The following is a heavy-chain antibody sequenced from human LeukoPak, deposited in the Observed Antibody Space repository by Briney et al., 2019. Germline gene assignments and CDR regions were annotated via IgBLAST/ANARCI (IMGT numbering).Heavy chain of an antibody. V-gene: IGHV3-23*01. Sequence: GGSLRLSCAASGFTFSSYAMSWVRQAPGKGLEWVSGIRGSGGSTDYADSVKGRFTISRDNSKNTLSLQMNSLRADDTAVYYCAKSPFLGTYYFDYWGQGTLVTVSS. J-gene: IGHJ4*02. CDR2: IRGSGGST. D-gene: IGHD1-1*01. CDR3: AKSPFLGTYYFDY. CDR1: GFTFSSYA.